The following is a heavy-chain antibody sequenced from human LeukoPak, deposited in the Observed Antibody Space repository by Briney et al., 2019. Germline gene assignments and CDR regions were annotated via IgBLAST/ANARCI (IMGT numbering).Heavy chain of an antibody. V-gene: IGHV1-69*01. D-gene: IGHD6-19*01. CDR1: GGTFSSYA. CDR2: IIPIFGTA. J-gene: IGHJ4*02. Sequence: EASVKVSCKASGGTFSSYAISWVRQAPGQGLEWMGGIIPIFGTANYAQKFQGRVAITADESTSTAYMELSSLRSEDTAVYYCARVGYSSGWYHDYWGQGTLVTVSS. CDR3: ARVGYSSGWYHDY.